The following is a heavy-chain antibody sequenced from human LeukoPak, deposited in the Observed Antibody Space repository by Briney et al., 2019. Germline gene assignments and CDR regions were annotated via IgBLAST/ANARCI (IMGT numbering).Heavy chain of an antibody. V-gene: IGHV1-18*01. CDR1: GYTFTSYG. J-gene: IGHJ4*02. D-gene: IGHD3-22*01. Sequence: ASVKVSCKASGYTFTSYGISWVRQAPGQGLEWMGWISAYNGNTNYAQKLQGRVTMTTDTSTSTAYMELRSLRSDDTAVDYCATQPYYYDSSVYWGQGTLVTVSS. CDR3: ATQPYYYDSSVY. CDR2: ISAYNGNT.